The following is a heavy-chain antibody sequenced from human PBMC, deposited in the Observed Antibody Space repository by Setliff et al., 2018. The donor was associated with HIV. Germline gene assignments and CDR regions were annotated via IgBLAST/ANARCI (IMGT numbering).Heavy chain of an antibody. CDR2: ISYDGSNK. CDR3: AKDRGVTTVTTVDY. CDR1: GYSLTDLS. D-gene: IGHD4-17*01. J-gene: IGHJ4*02. Sequence: SCKVSGYSLTDLSIHWVRQAPGKGLEWVAVISYDGSNKYYADSVKGRFTISRDNSKNTVYLQMNSLRVEDTAVYFCAKDRGVTTVTTVDYWGQGTLVTVSS. V-gene: IGHV3-30*07.